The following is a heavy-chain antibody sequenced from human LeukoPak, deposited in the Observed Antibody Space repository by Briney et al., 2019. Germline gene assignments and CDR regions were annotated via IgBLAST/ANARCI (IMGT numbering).Heavy chain of an antibody. CDR1: GFTFGDDA. Sequence: GGSLRLSCTASGFTFGDDAMSWFRQAPGKGLEWVGFIRSKAYGGTTEYAASVKGRFTISRDDSKSIAYLQMNSMKTEDTAVYYCTRDFRWGAPVLWPYSFDYWGQGTLVTVSS. J-gene: IGHJ4*02. CDR2: IRSKAYGGTT. CDR3: TRDFRWGAPVLWPYSFDY. V-gene: IGHV3-49*03. D-gene: IGHD3-16*01.